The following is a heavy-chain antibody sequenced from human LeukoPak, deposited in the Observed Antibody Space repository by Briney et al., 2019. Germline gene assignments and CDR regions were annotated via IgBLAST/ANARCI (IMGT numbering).Heavy chain of an antibody. Sequence: PSQTLSLTCTASGGSISSGSYYWSWIRQPAGKGLEWIGRIYTSGSTNYNPSLKSRVTISVDTSKTQFSLKLSSVTAADTAVYYCARAPQRSLDAFDIWGQGTMVTVSS. D-gene: IGHD6-25*01. V-gene: IGHV4-61*02. CDR1: GGSISSGSYY. CDR3: ARAPQRSLDAFDI. J-gene: IGHJ3*02. CDR2: IYTSGST.